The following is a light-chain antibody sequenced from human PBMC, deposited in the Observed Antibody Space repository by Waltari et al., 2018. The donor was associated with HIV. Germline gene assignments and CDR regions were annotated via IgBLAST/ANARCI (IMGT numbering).Light chain of an antibody. CDR2: QDN. V-gene: IGLV3-1*01. CDR3: QAEVV. J-gene: IGLJ2*01. Sequence: SYELTQPPSVSVSPGQTASITCSGDKLGDKYACWYQQKPGQSPVLVIYQDNKRPSGIPDRFSGSNSGNTATLTISGTQAMDEADYYCQAEVVFGGGTKLTVL. CDR1: KLGDKY.